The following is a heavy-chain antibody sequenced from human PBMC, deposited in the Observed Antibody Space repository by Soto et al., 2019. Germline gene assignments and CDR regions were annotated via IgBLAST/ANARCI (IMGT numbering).Heavy chain of an antibody. CDR3: VRDRSYYDASGLGY. CDR2: VNTDGNSV. J-gene: IGHJ4*02. V-gene: IGHV3-74*01. D-gene: IGHD3-22*01. Sequence: EVQLVESGGGLVQPGGSLRLSCAASGFTFSDYWMHWVRQAPGKGLVWVSRVNTDGNSVGYAESVKGRFTISRDNVKSTLYLQMNSLRVEDTAVYYCVRDRSYYDASGLGYWGQGTLVTVSS. CDR1: GFTFSDYW.